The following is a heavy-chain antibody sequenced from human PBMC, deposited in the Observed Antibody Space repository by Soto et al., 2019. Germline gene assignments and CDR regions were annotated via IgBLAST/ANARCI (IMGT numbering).Heavy chain of an antibody. J-gene: IGHJ3*02. V-gene: IGHV3-33*01. Sequence: GGSLRLSCAASGFTFSSYGMHWVRQAPGKGLEWVAVIWYDGSNKYYADSVKGRFTISRDNSKNTLYLQMNSLRAEDTAVYYCPITYYYDSSGWAVVHDAFDIWGQGTMVTVSS. CDR3: PITYYYDSSGWAVVHDAFDI. CDR1: GFTFSSYG. D-gene: IGHD3-22*01. CDR2: IWYDGSNK.